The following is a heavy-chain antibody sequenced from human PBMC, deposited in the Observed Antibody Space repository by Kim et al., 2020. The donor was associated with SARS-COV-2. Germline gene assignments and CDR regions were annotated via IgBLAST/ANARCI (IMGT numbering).Heavy chain of an antibody. CDR2: IYYSGVS. D-gene: IGHD2-15*01. CDR3: AREWGSSCYFDY. CDR1: GGSIGSDGNY. Sequence: SETLSLTCTVSGGSIGSDGNYWSWIRHHPGKGLEWIGYIYYSGVSHYNPSLKSRLTMSVDTSQNQFFLELSSVTAADTAVYYCAREWGSSCYFDYWGPGT. V-gene: IGHV4-31*03. J-gene: IGHJ4*02.